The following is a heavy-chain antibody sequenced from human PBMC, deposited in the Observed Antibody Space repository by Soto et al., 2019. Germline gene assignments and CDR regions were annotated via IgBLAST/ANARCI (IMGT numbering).Heavy chain of an antibody. CDR1: GFTFSSYG. V-gene: IGHV3-30*18. D-gene: IGHD3-22*01. CDR2: ISYDGSNK. Sequence: PGGSLRLSCAASGFTFSSYGMHWVRQAPGKGLEWVAVISYDGSNKYYADSVKGRFTISRDNSKNTLYLQMNSLRAEDTAVYYCAKIHYYDGRHSDYWGQGTLVTVS. CDR3: AKIHYYDGRHSDY. J-gene: IGHJ4*02.